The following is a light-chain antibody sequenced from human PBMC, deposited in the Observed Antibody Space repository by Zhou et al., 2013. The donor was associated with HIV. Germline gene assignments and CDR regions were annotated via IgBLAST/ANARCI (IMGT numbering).Light chain of an antibody. J-gene: IGKJ1*01. CDR3: QQSSTNSRT. CDR2: KAS. Sequence: IQLTQSPSSLSASVGDRVTITCRASQSISTWLAWYQQKPGKAPNLLIYKASTLQGGVPSRFSGSGSGTDFTLTISSLQPDDFATYYCQQSSTNSRTFGQGTKVEIK. CDR1: QSISTW. V-gene: IGKV1-5*03.